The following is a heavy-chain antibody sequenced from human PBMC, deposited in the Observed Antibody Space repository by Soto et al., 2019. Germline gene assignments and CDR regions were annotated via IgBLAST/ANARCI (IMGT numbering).Heavy chain of an antibody. D-gene: IGHD2-15*01. V-gene: IGHV4-34*01. CDR2: INHRGST. CDR1: GGSFSGHY. CDR3: VRQYSGDCSGGLCYHAFDV. J-gene: IGHJ3*01. Sequence: SETLSLTCAVYGGSFSGHYWSWIRQYPGKGLEWIAEINHRGSTNYNPSLKSRVTVSVDTSKNQFSLRLGSVTAADTAVYYCVRQYSGDCSGGLCYHAFDVWGQGTMVTVSS.